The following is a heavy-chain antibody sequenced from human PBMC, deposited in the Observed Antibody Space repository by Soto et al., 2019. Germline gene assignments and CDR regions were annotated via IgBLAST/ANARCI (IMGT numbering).Heavy chain of an antibody. Sequence: GGSLRLSCAASGFTVSSNYMSWVRQAPGKGLEWVSVIYSGGSTYYADSVKGRFTISRDNSKNTLYLQMNSLRAEDTAVYYCARAASGSYHVGYWGQGTLVTVSS. J-gene: IGHJ4*02. CDR1: GFTVSSNY. CDR3: ARAASGSYHVGY. V-gene: IGHV3-66*01. CDR2: IYSGGST. D-gene: IGHD3-10*01.